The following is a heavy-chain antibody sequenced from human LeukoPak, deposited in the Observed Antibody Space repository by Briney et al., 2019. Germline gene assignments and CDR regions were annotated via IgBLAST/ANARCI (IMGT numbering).Heavy chain of an antibody. CDR1: GGPISSGGHY. J-gene: IGHJ4*02. CDR3: ARDRFGFSYFDY. V-gene: IGHV4-31*03. D-gene: IGHD3-10*01. Sequence: SETLSLTCTVSGGPISSGGHYWSWIRQHPGKGLEWIAYIYYGGTTYYNPSLKSRVTTSVDPSKNQFSLRLSSVTAADTAVYYCARDRFGFSYFDYWGQGTLVTVSS. CDR2: IYYGGTT.